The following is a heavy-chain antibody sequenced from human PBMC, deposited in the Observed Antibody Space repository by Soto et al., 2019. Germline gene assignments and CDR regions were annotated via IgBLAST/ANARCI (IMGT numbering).Heavy chain of an antibody. CDR1: GYTFTSYG. CDR3: VRVVVVAAPGGYYYGMDV. Sequence: AASVKVSCKASGYTFTSYGISWVRQAPGQGLEWMGWISAYNGNTNYAQKLQGRVTMTTDTSTSTAYMELRSLRSDDTAVYYCVRVVVVAAPGGYYYGMDVWGQGTTVTVSS. CDR2: ISAYNGNT. V-gene: IGHV1-18*04. J-gene: IGHJ6*02. D-gene: IGHD2-15*01.